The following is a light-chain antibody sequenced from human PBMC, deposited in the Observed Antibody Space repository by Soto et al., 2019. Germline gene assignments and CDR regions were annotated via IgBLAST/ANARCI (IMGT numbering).Light chain of an antibody. CDR1: QSVFSS. J-gene: IGKJ4*01. CDR3: QQYSHWPPLT. Sequence: EIVMTQSPATLSVSLGERVTLSCRASQSVFSSLAWYQQKPGQAPRLLIYGAATRPIGIPARFSGSGSGTEFTLTISSLQSEDFAIYYCQQYSHWPPLTFGGGTKVEIK. V-gene: IGKV3-15*01. CDR2: GAA.